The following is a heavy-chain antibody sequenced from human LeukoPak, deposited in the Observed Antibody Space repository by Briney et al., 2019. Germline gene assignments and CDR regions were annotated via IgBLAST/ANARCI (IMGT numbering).Heavy chain of an antibody. V-gene: IGHV3-11*04. J-gene: IGHJ3*02. CDR1: GFTFSDYY. CDR2: ISSSGSTV. Sequence: GGSLRLSCAASGFTFSDYYMSWIRQAPGKGLEWVSYISSSGSTVYYADSVKGRFTISRDNAKNSLYLQMNSLRAEDTAVYYCASSTIFGVVGAFDIWGQGTMVTVSS. D-gene: IGHD3-3*01. CDR3: ASSTIFGVVGAFDI.